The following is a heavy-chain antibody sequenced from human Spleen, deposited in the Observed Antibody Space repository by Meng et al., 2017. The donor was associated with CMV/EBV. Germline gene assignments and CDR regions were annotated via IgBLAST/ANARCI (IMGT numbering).Heavy chain of an antibody. CDR2: INPSGGAT. CDR1: GYTFSNCY. J-gene: IGHJ4*02. V-gene: IGHV1-46*01. CDR3: AMKDY. Sequence: ASVKVSCKTSGYTFSNCYIHWVRQAPGQGLEWMGIINPSGGATNFAQKFQGRATMTRDTSISTAYMELSRLRSDDTAVYYCAMKDYWGQGTLVTVSS.